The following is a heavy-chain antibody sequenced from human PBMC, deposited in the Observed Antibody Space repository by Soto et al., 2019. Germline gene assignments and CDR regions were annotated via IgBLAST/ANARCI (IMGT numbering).Heavy chain of an antibody. CDR2: ISGSGGST. V-gene: IGHV3-23*01. CDR3: AKGGLNIAAPYGYYYYGMDV. Sequence: LEWVSAISGSGGSTYYADSVKGRFTTSRDNSKNTLYLQMNSLRAEDTAVYYCAKGGLNIAAPYGYYYYGMDVWGQGTTVTVSS. J-gene: IGHJ6*02. D-gene: IGHD6-6*01.